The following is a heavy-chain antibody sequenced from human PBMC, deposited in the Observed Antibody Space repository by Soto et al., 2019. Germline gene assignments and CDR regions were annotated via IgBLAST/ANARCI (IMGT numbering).Heavy chain of an antibody. CDR2: IYPGDSDT. CDR3: ARHPRYYDFWSGSSPYYFDY. D-gene: IGHD3-3*01. V-gene: IGHV5-51*01. CDR1: GYSFTSYW. Sequence: LGESLNISCKGSGYSFTSYWIGWVRQMPGKGLEWMGIIYPGDSDTRYSPSFQGQVTISADKSISTAYLQWSSLKASDTAMYYCARHPRYYDFWSGSSPYYFDYWGQGTLVTVSS. J-gene: IGHJ4*02.